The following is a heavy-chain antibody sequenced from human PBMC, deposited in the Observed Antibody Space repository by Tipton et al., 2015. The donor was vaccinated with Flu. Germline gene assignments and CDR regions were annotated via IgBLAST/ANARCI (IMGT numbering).Heavy chain of an antibody. D-gene: IGHD4-11*01. J-gene: IGHJ5*02. CDR1: GDSIGSDYY. V-gene: IGHV4-38-2*01. CDR3: ARRDYSNYVSEPKNWFDP. Sequence: LRLSCSVSGDSIGSDYYWGWLRQPPERGLELIGNIHKTGIIYFHPSLPGRVSLSVDTSKNQFSLRLTSVTAADTAVYYSARRDYSNYVSEPKNWFDPWGQGTLVTVSS. CDR2: IHKTGII.